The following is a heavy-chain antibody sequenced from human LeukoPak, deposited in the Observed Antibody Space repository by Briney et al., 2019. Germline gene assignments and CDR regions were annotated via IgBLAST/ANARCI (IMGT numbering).Heavy chain of an antibody. Sequence: GGSLRLSCAVSGFTFSSYSMNWVRQAPGKGLEWVSSISSSSSYIYYADSVKGRLTISRDNAKNSLYLQMNSLRAEDTAVYYCAELGITMIGGVWGKGTTVTISS. V-gene: IGHV3-21*01. J-gene: IGHJ6*04. CDR1: GFTFSSYS. D-gene: IGHD3-10*02. CDR3: AELGITMIGGV. CDR2: ISSSSSYI.